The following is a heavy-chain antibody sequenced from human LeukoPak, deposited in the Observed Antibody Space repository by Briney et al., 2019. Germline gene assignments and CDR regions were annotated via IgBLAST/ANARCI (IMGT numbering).Heavy chain of an antibody. D-gene: IGHD3-22*01. CDR3: ARDDRAGYYDSTFAFDI. V-gene: IGHV4-4*07. CDR1: GGSISSYY. J-gene: IGHJ3*02. CDR2: IYTSGST. Sequence: KPSETLSLTCTVSGGSISSYYWSWLRQHAGKGLEWIGRIYTSGSTNYNPSLKSRVTVSVDTSKGQFSLKLSSVTAADTAVYYCARDDRAGYYDSTFAFDIWAKGQWSPSLQ.